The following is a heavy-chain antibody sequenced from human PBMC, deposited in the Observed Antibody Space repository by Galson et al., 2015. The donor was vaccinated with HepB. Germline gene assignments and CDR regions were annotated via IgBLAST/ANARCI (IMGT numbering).Heavy chain of an antibody. CDR2: ISATGGST. Sequence: SLRLSCATSGFTFRSYAMRWVRQAPGKGLEWVSDISATGGSTYYADSVKGRFTISRDNSRNTLYLQVNSLRVEDTALYYCAKDLMTTVPESGVIHSWGQGTLVTVSS. V-gene: IGHV3-23*01. CDR3: AKDLMTTVPESGVIHS. CDR1: GFTFRSYA. J-gene: IGHJ4*02. D-gene: IGHD4-11*01.